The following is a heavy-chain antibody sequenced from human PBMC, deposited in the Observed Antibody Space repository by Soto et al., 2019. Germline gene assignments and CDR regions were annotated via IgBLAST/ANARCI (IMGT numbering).Heavy chain of an antibody. CDR2: IVVGSGNT. V-gene: IGHV1-58*01. D-gene: IGHD6-19*01. CDR1: GFTFTSSA. CDR3: ARDFTVAGTNWFDP. J-gene: IGHJ5*02. Sequence: SVKVSCKASGFTFTSSAVQWVRQARGQRLEWIGWIVVGSGNTNYAQKFQERVTITTDTSTSTAYMELRSLRSDDTAVYYCARDFTVAGTNWFDPWGQGTLVTVSS.